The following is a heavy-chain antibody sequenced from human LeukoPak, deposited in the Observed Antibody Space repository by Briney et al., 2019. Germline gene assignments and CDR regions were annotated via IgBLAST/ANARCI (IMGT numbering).Heavy chain of an antibody. D-gene: IGHD3-10*01. J-gene: IGHJ4*02. CDR3: GGGRGGPYGQFDY. Sequence: PSETLSLTCTVSGGSISSYYWSWIRQPPGKGLEWIGYIYYSGSTNYNPSLKSRVTISVDTSKNQFSLKLSSVTAADTAVYYCGGGRGGPYGQFDYWGLGTLVTVSS. V-gene: IGHV4-59*08. CDR1: GGSISSYY. CDR2: IYYSGST.